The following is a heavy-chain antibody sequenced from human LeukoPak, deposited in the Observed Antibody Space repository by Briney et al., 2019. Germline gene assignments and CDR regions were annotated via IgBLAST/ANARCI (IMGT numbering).Heavy chain of an antibody. Sequence: GGSLRLSCAASGFTFSSYAMSWVRQAPGKGLEWLAVVSYDGRNEYYTDYVKGRFSISRDNSKNTVYLQMNSLRDDDTAVYYCARDRGLSAYFSDYWGQGILVTVSS. J-gene: IGHJ4*02. CDR1: GFTFSSYA. CDR2: VSYDGRNE. CDR3: ARDRGLSAYFSDY. D-gene: IGHD3-10*01. V-gene: IGHV3-30*03.